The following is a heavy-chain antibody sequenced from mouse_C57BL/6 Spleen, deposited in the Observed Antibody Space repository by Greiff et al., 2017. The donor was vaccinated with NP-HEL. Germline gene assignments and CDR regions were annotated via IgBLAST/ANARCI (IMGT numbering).Heavy chain of an antibody. J-gene: IGHJ2*01. V-gene: IGHV1-82*01. Sequence: VQLQQSGPELVKPGASVKISCKASGYAFSSSWMNWVKQRPGKGLEWIGRIYPGDGDTYYNGKLKGKATLTADKSSSTAYMQLSSLTSEDSAVYFCAISGYDYGFDYWGQGTTLTVSS. D-gene: IGHD2-4*01. CDR1: GYAFSSSW. CDR3: AISGYDYGFDY. CDR2: IYPGDGDT.